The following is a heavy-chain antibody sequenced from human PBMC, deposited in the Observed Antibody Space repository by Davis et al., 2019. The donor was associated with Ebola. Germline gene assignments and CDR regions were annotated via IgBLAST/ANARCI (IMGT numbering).Heavy chain of an antibody. CDR3: ARLVRGVKYYYYGMDV. Sequence: MPGGSLRLSCTVSGGSISSYYWSWIRQPTGKGLEWIGYIYYSGSTNYNPSLKSRVTISVDTSKNQFSLKLSSVTAADTAVYYCARLVRGVKYYYYGMDVWGQGTTVTVSS. J-gene: IGHJ6*02. D-gene: IGHD3-10*01. CDR2: IYYSGST. CDR1: GGSISSYY. V-gene: IGHV4-59*01.